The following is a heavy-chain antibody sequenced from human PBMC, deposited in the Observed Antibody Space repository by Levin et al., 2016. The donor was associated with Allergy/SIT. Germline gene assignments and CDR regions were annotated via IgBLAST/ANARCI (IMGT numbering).Heavy chain of an antibody. J-gene: IGHJ4*02. CDR1: GFTFSSYG. CDR3: AKTVQDDNGSSWYYFDY. CDR2: ISYDGSNK. Sequence: GESLKISCAASGFTFSSYGMHWVRQAPGKGLEWVAVISYDGSNKYYADSVKGRFTISRDNSKNTLYLQMNSLRAEDTAVYYCAKTVQDDNGSSWYYFDYWGQGTLVTVSS. V-gene: IGHV3-30*18. D-gene: IGHD6-13*01.